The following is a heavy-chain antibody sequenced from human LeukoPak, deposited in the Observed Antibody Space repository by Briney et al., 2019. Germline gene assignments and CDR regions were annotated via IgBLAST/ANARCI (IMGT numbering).Heavy chain of an antibody. V-gene: IGHV3-23*01. J-gene: IGHJ4*02. CDR1: GFTFSSYA. CDR3: AKDRTVTTGRAHFDY. D-gene: IGHD4-17*01. Sequence: QSGGSLRLSCAASGFTFSSYAMSWVRQAPGKGLEWVSAISGSGGSTYYADSVKGRFTISRDNSKNTLYLQMNSLRAEDTAVYYCAKDRTVTTGRAHFDYWGQGTLVTVSS. CDR2: ISGSGGST.